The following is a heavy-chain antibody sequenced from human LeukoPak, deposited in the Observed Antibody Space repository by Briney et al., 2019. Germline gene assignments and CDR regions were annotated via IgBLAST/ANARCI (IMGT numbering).Heavy chain of an antibody. V-gene: IGHV3-23*01. Sequence: PGGSLRLSCAASGFTFNSYAMSWVRQAPGKGLEWVSGISGNGGNTYYADSVKGRFTISRDNSKNTLYLQMNSLRVEDTAVYYCAKGFMITFGGVRSFDYWGQGTLVTVSS. CDR3: AKGFMITFGGVRSFDY. CDR1: GFTFNSYA. J-gene: IGHJ4*02. D-gene: IGHD3-16*01. CDR2: ISGNGGNT.